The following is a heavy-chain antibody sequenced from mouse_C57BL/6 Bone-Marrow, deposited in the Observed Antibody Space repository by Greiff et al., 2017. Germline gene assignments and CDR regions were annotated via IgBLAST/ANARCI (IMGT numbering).Heavy chain of an antibody. CDR2: IRNKANGYTT. CDR1: GFTFTDYY. D-gene: IGHD2-4*01. V-gene: IGHV7-3*01. J-gene: IGHJ4*01. Sequence: EVKLQESGGGLVQPGGSLSLSCAASGFTFTDYYMSWVRQPPGKALEWLGFIRNKANGYTTEYSASVKGRFTISRDNSQSSLYLQMNALRAEDSATYYCARYVWDYDGYYARDYWGQGTSVTVAS. CDR3: ARYVWDYDGYYARDY.